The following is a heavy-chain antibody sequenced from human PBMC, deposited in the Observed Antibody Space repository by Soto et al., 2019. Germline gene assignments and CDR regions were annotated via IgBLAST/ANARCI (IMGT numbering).Heavy chain of an antibody. Sequence: PSETLSLTCAVYGGSFSGYYWSWIRQPPGKGLEWIGEINHSGSTNYNPSLKSRVTISVDTSKNQFSLKLSSVTAADTAVYYCARVPGRPGIAAAAPHYWGQGTLVTVSS. V-gene: IGHV4-34*01. D-gene: IGHD6-13*01. CDR3: ARVPGRPGIAAAAPHY. J-gene: IGHJ4*02. CDR1: GGSFSGYY. CDR2: INHSGST.